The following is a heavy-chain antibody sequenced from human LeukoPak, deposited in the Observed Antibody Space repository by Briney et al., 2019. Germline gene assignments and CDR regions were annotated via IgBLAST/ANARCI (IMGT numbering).Heavy chain of an antibody. CDR2: ISSSSTI. CDR3: ARGVYYDSSGYRPNLDN. CDR1: GFTFSTYT. D-gene: IGHD3-22*01. Sequence: GGSLRLSCAASGFTFSTYTMNWVRQAPGKGLEWVSFISSSSTIYYADSVKGRFTISRDNAKNSLYLQMNSLRAEDTAVYYCARGVYYDSSGYRPNLDNWGQGTLVTVSS. J-gene: IGHJ4*02. V-gene: IGHV3-48*01.